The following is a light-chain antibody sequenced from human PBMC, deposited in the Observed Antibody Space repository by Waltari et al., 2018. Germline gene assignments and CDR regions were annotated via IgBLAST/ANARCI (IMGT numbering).Light chain of an antibody. CDR2: GAS. V-gene: IGKV3-15*01. CDR3: HQYNNWPRT. J-gene: IGKJ1*01. CDR1: QSVGIN. Sequence: EIVMTQSPATLSVSPGARATLSCRASQSVGINLAWYQHKPGQVSRLFIYGASTRATGFPARFSGSGSGTEFTLTISSLQSEDFAVYYCHQYNNWPRTFGQGTKVEIK.